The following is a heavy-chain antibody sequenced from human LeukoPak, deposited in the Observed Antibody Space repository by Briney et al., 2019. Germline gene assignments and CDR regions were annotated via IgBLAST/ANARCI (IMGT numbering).Heavy chain of an antibody. J-gene: IGHJ4*02. D-gene: IGHD3-9*01. CDR2: IRYDGSNK. V-gene: IGHV3-30*02. CDR1: GFTFSSYG. CDR3: AKGSGLRYFDWLEAGGYFDY. Sequence: PGGSLRLSCAASGFTFSSYGMHWVRQAPGKGLEWVAFIRYDGSNKYYADSVKGRFTISRDNSKNTLYLQMNSLRAEDTAVYYCAKGSGLRYFDWLEAGGYFDYWGQGTLVTVSS.